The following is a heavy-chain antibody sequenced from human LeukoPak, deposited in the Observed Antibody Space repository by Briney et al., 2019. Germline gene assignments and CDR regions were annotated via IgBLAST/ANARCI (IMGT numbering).Heavy chain of an antibody. J-gene: IGHJ4*02. D-gene: IGHD3-10*01. CDR1: GGSISSGDYY. CDR3: ARGDDGSGSYRRDY. V-gene: IGHV4-30-4*01. CDR2: IYYSGST. Sequence: PSETLSLTCTVSGGSISSGDYYWSWIRQPPGKGLEWIGYIYYSGSTYYNPSLKSRVTISVDTSKNQFSLKLSSVTAADTAVYYCARGDDGSGSYRRDYWGQGTLVTVSS.